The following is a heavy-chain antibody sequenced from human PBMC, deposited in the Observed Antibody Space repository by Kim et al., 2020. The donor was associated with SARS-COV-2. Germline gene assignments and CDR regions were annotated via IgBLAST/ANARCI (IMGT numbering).Heavy chain of an antibody. V-gene: IGHV3-30*18. CDR2: ISYDGSNK. J-gene: IGHJ4*02. Sequence: GGSLRLSCAASGFTFSSYGMHWVRQAPGKGLEWVAVISYDGSNKYYADSVKGRFTISRDNSKNTLYLQMNSLRAEDTAVYYCAKARGGGWSGGDYWGQGTLVTVSS. D-gene: IGHD6-19*01. CDR3: AKARGGGWSGGDY. CDR1: GFTFSSYG.